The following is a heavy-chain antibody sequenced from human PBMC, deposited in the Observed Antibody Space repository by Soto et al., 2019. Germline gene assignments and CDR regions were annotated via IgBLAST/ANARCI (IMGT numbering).Heavy chain of an antibody. CDR1: GYTFTSYD. D-gene: IGHD3-9*01. V-gene: IGHV1-8*01. CDR3: AREEVLRYFDWLYNSFEP. J-gene: IGHJ5*02. CDR2: MNPNSGNT. Sequence: QVQLVQSGAEVKKPGASVKVSCKASGYTFTSYDINWVRQATGQGLEWMGWMNPNSGNTGYAQKFQGRVTMTRNTSLSPAYMARRSLRSEDTAVYYCAREEVLRYFDWLYNSFEPWGQGTLVTVSS.